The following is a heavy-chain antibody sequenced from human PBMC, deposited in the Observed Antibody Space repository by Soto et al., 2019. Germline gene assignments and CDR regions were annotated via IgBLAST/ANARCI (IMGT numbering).Heavy chain of an antibody. CDR1: GYSISTGNY. Sequence: ASETLSLTCXVSGYSISTGNYWGWIRQPPGKGLEWIGSIYQSGSTYYNPSLRGRATISVDTSKNQFSLRLSSVTAADTAVYHCARVVGAPLYYFDCWGQGTLVTVSS. D-gene: IGHD1-26*01. J-gene: IGHJ4*02. V-gene: IGHV4-38-2*02. CDR3: ARVVGAPLYYFDC. CDR2: IYQSGST.